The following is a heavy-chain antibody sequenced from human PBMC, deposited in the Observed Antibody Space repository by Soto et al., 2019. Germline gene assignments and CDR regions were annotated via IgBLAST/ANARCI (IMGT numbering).Heavy chain of an antibody. J-gene: IGHJ4*02. V-gene: IGHV3-74*01. D-gene: IGHD3-16*01. CDR1: GFTFSSYW. Sequence: EVQLVESGGALVQPGGSLRLSCAASGFTFSSYWMHWVRQAPGKGLVWVSRINSDGSTTNYADSVKGRFTISRDNAKKTLYLQMYSLRDGGTALYYWARGGGGNDYWGQGTLVTVSS. CDR2: INSDGSTT. CDR3: ARGGGGNDY.